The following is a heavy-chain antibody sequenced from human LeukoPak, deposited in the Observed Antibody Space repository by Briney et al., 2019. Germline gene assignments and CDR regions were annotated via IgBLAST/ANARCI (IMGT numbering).Heavy chain of an antibody. CDR2: IYYSGST. CDR1: GGSISSSSYY. Sequence: SETLPLTCTVSGGSISSSSYYWGWIRQPPGKGLEWIGSIYYSGSTYYNPSLKSRVTISVDTSKNQFSLKLSSVTAADTAVYYCARGGWGYSYGSEVDAFDIWGQGTMVTVSS. CDR3: ARGGWGYSYGSEVDAFDI. J-gene: IGHJ3*02. V-gene: IGHV4-39*07. D-gene: IGHD5-18*01.